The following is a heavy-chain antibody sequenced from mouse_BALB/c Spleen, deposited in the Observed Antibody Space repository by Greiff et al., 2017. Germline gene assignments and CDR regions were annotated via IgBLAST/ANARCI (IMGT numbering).Heavy chain of an antibody. CDR3: NARDDGYYDYAMDY. Sequence: EVQLQQSGAELVRSGASVKLSCTASGFNIKDYYMHWVKQRPEQGLERIGWIDPENGDTEYAPKFQGKATMTADTSSNTAYLQLSSLTSEDTAVYYCNARDDGYYDYAMDYWGQGTSVTVSS. D-gene: IGHD2-3*01. V-gene: IGHV14-4*02. CDR1: GFNIKDYY. CDR2: IDPENGDT. J-gene: IGHJ4*01.